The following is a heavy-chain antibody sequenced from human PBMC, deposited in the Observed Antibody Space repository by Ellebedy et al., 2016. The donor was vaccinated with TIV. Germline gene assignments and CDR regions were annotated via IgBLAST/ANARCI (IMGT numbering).Heavy chain of an antibody. D-gene: IGHD3-10*01. Sequence: GGSLRLSXAASGFTFSSYAMHWVRQAPGKGLEWVAVISYDGSNKYYADSVKGRFTISRDNSKNTLYLQMNSLRAEDTAVYYCARDLSAMVRGVIRGYVEWGQGTLVTVSS. CDR3: ARDLSAMVRGVIRGYVE. J-gene: IGHJ4*02. CDR1: GFTFSSYA. V-gene: IGHV3-30*04. CDR2: ISYDGSNK.